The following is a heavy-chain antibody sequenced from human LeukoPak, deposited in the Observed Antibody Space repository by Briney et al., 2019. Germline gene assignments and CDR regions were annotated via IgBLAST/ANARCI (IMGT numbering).Heavy chain of an antibody. CDR3: ARGVADTNWYFDL. D-gene: IGHD3-22*01. CDR1: GFTVSSNY. CDR2: IYSGGST. V-gene: IGHV3-53*01. Sequence: PGASLRLSCAGSGFTVSSNYMTWVRQAPGKGLEWVSVIYSGGSTYYADSVKGRFTISRDNSKNTLYLQMNSLRAEDTAVYYCARGVADTNWYFDLWGRGTLVTVSS. J-gene: IGHJ2*01.